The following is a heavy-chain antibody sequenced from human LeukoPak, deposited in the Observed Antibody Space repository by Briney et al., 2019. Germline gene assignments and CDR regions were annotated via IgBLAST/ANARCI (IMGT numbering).Heavy chain of an antibody. J-gene: IGHJ3*02. Sequence: GESLKISCKGSGYSFTSYWIGWVRQMPGKGLEWMGIIYPGDSDTRYSPSFQGQVTISAGKSISTAYLQWSSLKASDTAMYYCARFQAGVLRFLGAFDIWGQGTMVTVSS. CDR1: GYSFTSYW. CDR2: IYPGDSDT. V-gene: IGHV5-51*01. CDR3: ARFQAGVLRFLGAFDI. D-gene: IGHD3-3*01.